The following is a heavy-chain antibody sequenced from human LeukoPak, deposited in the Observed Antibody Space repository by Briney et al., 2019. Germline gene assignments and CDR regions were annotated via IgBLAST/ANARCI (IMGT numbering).Heavy chain of an antibody. CDR1: GFTFSRYE. D-gene: IGHD3-10*01. V-gene: IGHV3-48*03. J-gene: IGHJ3*02. CDR2: IRRSGSHI. CDR3: ARQHGSVSSLTAFDI. Sequence: GGSLRLSCAASGFTFSRYEMNWVRQAPGKGLEWVSHIRRSGSHIYYADCVKGRFTISRHRPKNSLYLRMNSLRAEDTAVYYCARQHGSVSSLTAFDIWGQGTMVTVSS.